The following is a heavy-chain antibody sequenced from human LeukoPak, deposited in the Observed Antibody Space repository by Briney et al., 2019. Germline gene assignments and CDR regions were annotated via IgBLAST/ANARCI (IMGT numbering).Heavy chain of an antibody. J-gene: IGHJ4*02. CDR2: FYHSGNT. Sequence: SETLSLTCNVADYSITSGYYWGWIRQPPGKGLEGIGSFYHSGNTYYNPSLKSRVTISVDTSKNQFSLKLSSVTAADTAVYYCARLDYGGTHGDYWGQGTLVIVSS. CDR3: ARLDYGGTHGDY. D-gene: IGHD4-23*01. V-gene: IGHV4-38-2*02. CDR1: DYSITSGYY.